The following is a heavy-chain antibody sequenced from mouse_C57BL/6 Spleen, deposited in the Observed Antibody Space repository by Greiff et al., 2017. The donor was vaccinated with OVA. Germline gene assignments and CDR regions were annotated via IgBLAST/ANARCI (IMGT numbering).Heavy chain of an antibody. D-gene: IGHD1-1*01. J-gene: IGHJ3*01. Sequence: QVQLQQPGTELVNPGASVKLSCKASGYTFTRYWMHWVQQRPGQGLEWIGNLTPSTGGTNYTEKFKSKATLTVDKSSSTAYMQLSSLTSEDSAVYYCAREVFYYGSSYWFAYWGQGTLVTVSA. V-gene: IGHV1-53*01. CDR2: LTPSTGGT. CDR3: AREVFYYGSSYWFAY. CDR1: GYTFTRYW.